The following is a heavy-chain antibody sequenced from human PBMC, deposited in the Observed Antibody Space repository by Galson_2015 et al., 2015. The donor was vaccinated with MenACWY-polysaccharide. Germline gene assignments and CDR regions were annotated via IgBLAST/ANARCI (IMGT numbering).Heavy chain of an antibody. CDR1: GYTFTSYG. J-gene: IGHJ6*02. D-gene: IGHD4-23*01. CDR3: ARDLARLLPYDYYYYGMDV. V-gene: IGHV1-18*01. CDR2: ISAYNGNT. Sequence: SVKVSCKASGYTFTSYGISWVRQAPGQGLEWMGWISAYNGNTNYAQKLQGRVTMTTDTSTSTAYMELRSLRSDDTAVYYCARDLARLLPYDYYYYGMDVWGQGTTVTVSS.